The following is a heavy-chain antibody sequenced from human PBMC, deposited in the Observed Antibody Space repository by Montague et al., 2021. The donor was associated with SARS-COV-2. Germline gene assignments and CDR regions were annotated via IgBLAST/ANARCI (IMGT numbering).Heavy chain of an antibody. J-gene: IGHJ4*02. CDR1: GFSLSTSGMC. Sequence: PALVKPTQTLTLTCTFSGFSLSTSGMCVSWIRQPPGKALEWLALIYWDDDKYYSTSLKTRLTISKDTSKNQVVLTMTNMDPVDTATYYCARIRDYDILTGSDSGLDYWGQGTLVTVSS. CDR2: IYWDDDK. CDR3: ARIRDYDILTGSDSGLDY. V-gene: IGHV2-70*01. D-gene: IGHD3-9*01.